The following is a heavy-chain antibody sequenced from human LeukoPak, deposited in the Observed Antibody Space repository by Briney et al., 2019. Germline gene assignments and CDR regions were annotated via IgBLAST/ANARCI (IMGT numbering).Heavy chain of an antibody. V-gene: IGHV3-11*04. J-gene: IGHJ4*02. CDR2: ISGSGTGI. D-gene: IGHD6-25*01. CDR1: GFTFSDYY. CDR3: SRGPRRVDY. Sequence: GGSVRLSCAGSGFTFSDYYMTWIRQAPGKGLEWVSYISGSGTGIVYRDSVKGRFTISRDNAKNSLYLQMNSLRVEDTAVYYCSRGPRRVDYWGQGTLVTVSS.